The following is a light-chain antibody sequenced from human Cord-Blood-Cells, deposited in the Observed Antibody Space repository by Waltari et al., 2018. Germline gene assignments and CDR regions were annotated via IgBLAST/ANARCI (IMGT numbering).Light chain of an antibody. Sequence: QSVLTQPPSASGTPGQRVTISCSGSSSNIGSNTVHWYQQLPGTAPNLLIYSNNQRPSGVPDRFSGSKSGTSASLAISGLQSEDEADDYCAAWDDSLNGLFGGGTKLTVL. J-gene: IGLJ2*01. CDR1: SSNIGSNT. CDR2: SNN. CDR3: AAWDDSLNGL. V-gene: IGLV1-44*01.